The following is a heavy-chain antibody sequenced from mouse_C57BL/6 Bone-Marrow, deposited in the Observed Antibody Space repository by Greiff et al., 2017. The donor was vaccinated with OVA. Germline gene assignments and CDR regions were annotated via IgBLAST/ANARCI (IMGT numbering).Heavy chain of an antibody. CDR3: APLYYYGSSWYFDV. CDR1: GYTFTSYW. J-gene: IGHJ1*03. D-gene: IGHD1-1*01. CDR2: IDPSDSYT. V-gene: IGHV1-50*01. Sequence: QVQLQQPGAELVKPGASVKLSCKASGYTFTSYWMQWVKQRPGQGLEWIGEIDPSDSYTNYNQKFKGKATLPVDTSSSTAYMQLSSLTSEDSAVYYCAPLYYYGSSWYFDVWGTGTTVTVSS.